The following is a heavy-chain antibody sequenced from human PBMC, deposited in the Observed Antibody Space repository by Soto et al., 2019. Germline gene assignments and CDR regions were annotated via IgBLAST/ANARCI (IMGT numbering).Heavy chain of an antibody. Sequence: EVRLLESGGGLVQPGGSLRLSCAASGFTFSVYAMSWVRQDPGKGLEWVSGISGSGVSTHYADSVKGRFTVSRDNSKSMLYLQTNSLRAEDTAIYYCAKALYGGFTYWGQGTLVTVSS. J-gene: IGHJ4*02. V-gene: IGHV3-23*01. CDR2: ISGSGVST. CDR3: AKALYGGFTY. CDR1: GFTFSVYA. D-gene: IGHD3-10*01.